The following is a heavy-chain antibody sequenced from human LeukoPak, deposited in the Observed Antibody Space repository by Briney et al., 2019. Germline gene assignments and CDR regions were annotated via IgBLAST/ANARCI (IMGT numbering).Heavy chain of an antibody. CDR3: ARHGYSYGNNWFDP. Sequence: SSETLSLTCTVSGGSISNYYWSWIRQPPGKGLEWIGYISYSGGTNYNPSLKSRITISVDTSKNQFSLKLRSVTAADTAAYYCARHGYSYGNNWFDPWGQGTLVTVSS. CDR2: ISYSGGT. V-gene: IGHV4-59*08. CDR1: GGSISNYY. D-gene: IGHD5-18*01. J-gene: IGHJ5*02.